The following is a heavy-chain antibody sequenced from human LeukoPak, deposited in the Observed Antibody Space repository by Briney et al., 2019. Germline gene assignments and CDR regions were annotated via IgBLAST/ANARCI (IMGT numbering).Heavy chain of an antibody. D-gene: IGHD4-17*01. Sequence: SETLSLTCTVSGGSISGSYWSWLRQPPGKGLEWIAYMYNSGSTNYNPSLKSRVTISIDTSKNQFSLKLSSLTAADTVIYCCATGIESYGDYCYWGQGILVTVSS. CDR1: GGSISGSY. CDR3: ATGIESYGDYCY. J-gene: IGHJ4*02. V-gene: IGHV4-59*01. CDR2: MYNSGST.